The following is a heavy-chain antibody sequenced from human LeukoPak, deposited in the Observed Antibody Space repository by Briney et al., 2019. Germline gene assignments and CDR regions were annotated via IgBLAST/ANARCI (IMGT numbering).Heavy chain of an antibody. D-gene: IGHD6-13*01. CDR1: GGPIGTYY. Sequence: PSETLSLTCIVSGGPIGTYYSTWIRQPPGKGLEWIGYIDYSGSTNYNPSLKSRVSISVDTSKSQFSLKLTSLTAADTAVYYSARGRRSSSRPNVIDIWGQGTMVTVSS. J-gene: IGHJ3*02. V-gene: IGHV4-59*01. CDR2: IDYSGST. CDR3: ARGRRSSSRPNVIDI.